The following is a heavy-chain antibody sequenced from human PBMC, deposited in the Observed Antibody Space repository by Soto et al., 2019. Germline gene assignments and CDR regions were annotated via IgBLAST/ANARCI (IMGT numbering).Heavy chain of an antibody. D-gene: IGHD3-22*01. J-gene: IGHJ3*01. CDR2: ISGSGSTT. V-gene: IGHV3-23*01. CDR1: GFSFNNHA. Sequence: VQLLESGGGLVQPGGSLRLSCAASGFSFNNHAMTWVRQAPGKGLEWVSGISGSGSTTHYADSVKGRFTISRDNSKDTLYLQMNSLRPKDTAVYYCAKDRLMLTMVVVGAFDFWGLGTMVTVSS. CDR3: AKDRLMLTMVVVGAFDF.